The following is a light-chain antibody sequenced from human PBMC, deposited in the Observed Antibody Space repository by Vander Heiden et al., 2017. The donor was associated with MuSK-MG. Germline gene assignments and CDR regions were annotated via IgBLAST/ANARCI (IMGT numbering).Light chain of an antibody. V-gene: IGLV1-40*01. Sequence: QSVPTQPPSVSGAPGQRVPIACTGSSSNSGAGYDVRWYRQVPGTAPKLLIYGNSNRPSGVPDRFSGSKSVTSASLAITGLQAEDEADYYCQSYDNSLSGYVVGPGTKVTVL. CDR3: QSYDNSLSGYV. CDR1: SSNSGAGYD. J-gene: IGLJ1*01. CDR2: GNS.